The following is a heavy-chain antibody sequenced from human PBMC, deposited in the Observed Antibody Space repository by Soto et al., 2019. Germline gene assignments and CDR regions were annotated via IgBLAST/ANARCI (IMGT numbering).Heavy chain of an antibody. CDR2: LNVDNGES. V-gene: IGHV1-3*01. CDR1: GYIFRDYA. D-gene: IGHD4-17*01. Sequence: QVRLVQSGAEMKKPGASVKVSCKTSGYIFRDYAIHWVRQAPGQRPEWMGWLNVDNGESKVSQKFQGRVTLTKDTSATTAYMELSSLSSEDTAIYYCATDGWVTMRHFAFWGQGTMVDVSS. J-gene: IGHJ3*01. CDR3: ATDGWVTMRHFAF.